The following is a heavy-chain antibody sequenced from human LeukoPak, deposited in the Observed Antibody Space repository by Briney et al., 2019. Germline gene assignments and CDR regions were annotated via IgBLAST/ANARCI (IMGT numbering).Heavy chain of an antibody. CDR2: IIHSGST. J-gene: IGHJ4*02. CDR1: GGSFSGYY. D-gene: IGHD3-16*02. Sequence: SETLSLTCAVYGGSFSGYYWSWIRQPPGKGLEWIGEIIHSGSTNYNPSLKSRVTISVDTSKNQFSLKLSSVTAADTAVYYCARVAQYYDYVWGSYRKYGYFDYWGQGTLVTVSS. CDR3: ARVAQYYDYVWGSYRKYGYFDY. V-gene: IGHV4-34*12.